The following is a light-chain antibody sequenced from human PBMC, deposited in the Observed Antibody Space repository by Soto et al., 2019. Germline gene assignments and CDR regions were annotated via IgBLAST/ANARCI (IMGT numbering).Light chain of an antibody. CDR1: QSVSRNY. V-gene: IGKV3-20*01. CDR3: QQYGSSPLIT. Sequence: EIVLTQSPATLSLSPGERATLSCRASQSVSRNYLAWYRQKPGQAPRLLIYGASSRATGIPDRFSGSGSGTDFTLTISRLEPEDFAVYYCQQYGSSPLITFGQGTRLEIK. CDR2: GAS. J-gene: IGKJ5*01.